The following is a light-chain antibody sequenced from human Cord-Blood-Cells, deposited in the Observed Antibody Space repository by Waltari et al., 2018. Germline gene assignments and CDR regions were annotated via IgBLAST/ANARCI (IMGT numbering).Light chain of an antibody. V-gene: IGLV3-21*04. CDR1: NIGSKR. Sequence: SYVLTQPPSVSVAPGTTARITWGGNNIGSKRVHWYQQKPGQAPGLVSYYDSDRPSGIPERFSGSNSGNTATLTISRVEAGDEADYYCQVWDSSSDHYVFGTGTKVTVL. CDR3: QVWDSSSDHYV. J-gene: IGLJ1*01. CDR2: YDS.